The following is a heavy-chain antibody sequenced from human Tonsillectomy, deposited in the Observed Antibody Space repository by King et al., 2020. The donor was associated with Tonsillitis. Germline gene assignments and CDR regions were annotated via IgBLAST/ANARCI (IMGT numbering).Heavy chain of an antibody. D-gene: IGHD4-17*01. Sequence: VQLVESGGGLVQPGGSLRLSCAASGFTFSSYWMHWVRHAPGKGLVWVSRINSDGSSTSYADSVKGRFTISRDNAKNTLYLQMNSLRAEDTAVYYCARGAVKHDAFDIWGQGTMVTVSS. CDR2: INSDGSST. CDR3: ARGAVKHDAFDI. J-gene: IGHJ3*02. CDR1: GFTFSSYW. V-gene: IGHV3-74*01.